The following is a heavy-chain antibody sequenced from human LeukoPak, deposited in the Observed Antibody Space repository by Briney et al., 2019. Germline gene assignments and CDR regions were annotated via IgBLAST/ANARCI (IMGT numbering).Heavy chain of an antibody. CDR3: AKTYYYDSSGYYRDAFDI. Sequence: SETLSLTCTVSGTSISSYYWSWIRQPAGKGLEWIGRIYTSGSTNYNTSLKIRVTMSVDTSKNQFSLKLSSVTAADTAVYYCAKTYYYDSSGYYRDAFDIWGQGTMVTVSS. D-gene: IGHD3-22*01. CDR1: GTSISSYY. V-gene: IGHV4-4*07. CDR2: IYTSGST. J-gene: IGHJ3*02.